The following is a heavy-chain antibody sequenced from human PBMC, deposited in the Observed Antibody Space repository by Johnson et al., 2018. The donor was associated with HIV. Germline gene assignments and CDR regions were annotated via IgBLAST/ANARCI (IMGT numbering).Heavy chain of an antibody. D-gene: IGHD1-26*01. V-gene: IGHV3-66*01. J-gene: IGHJ3*02. CDR3: ARVLVAADYAFDI. CDR1: GFTVSSNY. CDR2: IYSGGST. Sequence: VQLVESGGGLVQPGGSLRLSCAASGFTVSSNYMSWVRQAPGKGLEWVSVIYSGGSTGYADSVKGRFTISRDNAKKSLYLQMNSLRADDTALYYCARVLVAADYAFDIWGHGTVVTVSS.